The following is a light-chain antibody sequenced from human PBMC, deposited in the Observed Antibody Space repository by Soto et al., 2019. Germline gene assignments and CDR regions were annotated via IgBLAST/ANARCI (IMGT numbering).Light chain of an antibody. CDR2: GAS. CDR1: QSVSSSY. V-gene: IGKV3-20*01. CDR3: QQYGSSPRT. Sequence: EIVSTQSPGTLSLSPGERATLSCRASQSVSSSYLAWYQQKPGQAPRLLIYGASSRATGIPDRFSGSVSGTDFTLTISRLEPEDFAVYYCQQYGSSPRTFGQGTKV. J-gene: IGKJ1*01.